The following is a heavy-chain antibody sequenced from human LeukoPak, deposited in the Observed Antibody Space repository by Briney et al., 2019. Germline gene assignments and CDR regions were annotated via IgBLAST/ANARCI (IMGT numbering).Heavy chain of an antibody. CDR3: AREDSALNSGIDY. Sequence: ASVKVSCKASGYTFTSYGISWVRQAPGQGLEWMGWISAYNGNTNYAQKLQGRVTMTTDTSTSTVYMELSSLRSEDTAVYYCAREDSALNSGIDYWGQGTLVTVSS. CDR1: GYTFTSYG. D-gene: IGHD1-7*01. V-gene: IGHV1-18*01. CDR2: ISAYNGNT. J-gene: IGHJ4*02.